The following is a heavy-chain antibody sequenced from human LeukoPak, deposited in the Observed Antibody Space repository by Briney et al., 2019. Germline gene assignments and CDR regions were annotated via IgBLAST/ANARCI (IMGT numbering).Heavy chain of an antibody. CDR3: ARGWKIFGVVITYFDY. CDR1: GYTFTSYD. J-gene: IGHJ4*02. Sequence: ASVKVSCKASGYTFTSYDINWVRQATGQGLEWMGWMNPNSGNTGYAQKFQGRVTITRNTSISTAYMELSSLRSEDTAVYYCARGWKIFGVVITYFDYWGQGTLVTVSS. D-gene: IGHD3-3*01. CDR2: MNPNSGNT. V-gene: IGHV1-8*03.